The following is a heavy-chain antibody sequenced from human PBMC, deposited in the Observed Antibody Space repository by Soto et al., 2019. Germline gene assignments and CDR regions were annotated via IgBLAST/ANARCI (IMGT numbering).Heavy chain of an antibody. J-gene: IGHJ4*02. CDR1: GFSFNDHG. CDR3: ARGSWQQGGDY. Sequence: QVQLVESGGGVVQPGSSLRLSCAASGFSFNDHGMHWVRQAPGKGLEWLAIIYSDGRNKYYADSVKGRFTISRDDSKNTLELQMNSLRGEDTAVYYCARGSWQQGGDYWCQGTIVNVYS. D-gene: IGHD6-13*01. CDR2: IYSDGRNK. V-gene: IGHV3-33*01.